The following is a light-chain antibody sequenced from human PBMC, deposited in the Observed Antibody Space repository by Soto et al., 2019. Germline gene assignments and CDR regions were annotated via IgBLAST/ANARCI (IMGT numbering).Light chain of an antibody. V-gene: IGLV2-8*01. CDR2: EVS. CDR1: SSDVGAYNY. CDR3: SSYAGSNNFVV. J-gene: IGLJ2*01. Sequence: QSVLTQPPSASGSPGQSVTISCTGTSSDVGAYNYVSWYQQHPGKAPKLMIYEVSKRPSGVPDRFSGSKSGNTASLTVSGLQAEDGADYYCSSYAGSNNFVVFGGGTKLTVL.